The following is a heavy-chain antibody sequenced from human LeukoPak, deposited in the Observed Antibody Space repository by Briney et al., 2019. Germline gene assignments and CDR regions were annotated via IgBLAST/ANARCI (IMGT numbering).Heavy chain of an antibody. CDR2: MNPNSGNT. J-gene: IGHJ1*01. CDR1: GYTFTNYD. CDR3: ARNGQQVRYFQH. V-gene: IGHV1-8*01. D-gene: IGHD6-13*01. Sequence: ASVTVSCKASGYTFTNYDINWVRRATGQGLEWMGWMNPNSGNTGYAQKFQGRVNMTRNTSISTAYMELSSLRSEDTAVYYCARNGQQVRYFQHWGQGTLVTVSS.